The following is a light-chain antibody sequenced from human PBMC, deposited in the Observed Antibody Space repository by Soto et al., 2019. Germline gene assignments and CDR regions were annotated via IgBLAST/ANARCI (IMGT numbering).Light chain of an antibody. V-gene: IGLV2-14*01. J-gene: IGLJ1*01. Sequence: QSALTQPASVSASPGQSITISCTGTSSDIGDYDYVSWYQQHPGKAPKLIIYEVINRPSGVSDRFSGSKSGNTASLTISGLQSEDEADYYCTSYTTINTEIFGTGTKVTVL. CDR1: SSDIGDYDY. CDR3: TSYTTINTEI. CDR2: EVI.